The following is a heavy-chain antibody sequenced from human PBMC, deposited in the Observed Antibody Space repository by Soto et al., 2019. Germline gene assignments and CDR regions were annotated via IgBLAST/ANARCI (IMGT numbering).Heavy chain of an antibody. J-gene: IGHJ6*03. CDR3: ARQVAGYSSSSLVGYYYYYYTDV. Sequence: SETLSLTCTVSGGSISSSSYYWGWIRQPPGKGLEWIGSIYYSGSTYYNPSLKSRVTISVDTSKNQFSLKLSSVTAADTAVYYCARQVAGYSSSSLVGYYYYYYTDVWGKGTTVTVSS. CDR2: IYYSGST. CDR1: GGSISSSSYY. V-gene: IGHV4-39*01. D-gene: IGHD6-6*01.